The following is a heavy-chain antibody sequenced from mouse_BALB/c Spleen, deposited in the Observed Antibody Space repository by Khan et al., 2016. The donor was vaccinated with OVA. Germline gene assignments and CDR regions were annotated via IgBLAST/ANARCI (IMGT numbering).Heavy chain of an antibody. V-gene: IGHV1S137*01. Sequence: QVQLQQSGAELVRPGVSVKISCKGSGYTFTDYAMHWVKQGHAKSLEWIGVISTYYGDVDYSQKFKGKSTMTVDRSSTTAYMELARLTSVCCAIYYCARSGEFAYWGQGSLVTVSA. D-gene: IGHD1-3*01. CDR2: ISTYYGDV. CDR1: GYTFTDYA. J-gene: IGHJ3*01. CDR3: ARSGEFAY.